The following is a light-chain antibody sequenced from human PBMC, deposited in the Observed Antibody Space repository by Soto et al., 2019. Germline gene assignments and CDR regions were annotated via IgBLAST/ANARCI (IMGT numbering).Light chain of an antibody. V-gene: IGLV2-14*01. CDR3: QAYDYSLTASV. Sequence: QSALTQPASVSGSPGQSITISCTGTSSDVGRYNYVSWYQQHPGKAPKLMIYEVANRPSGISSRFSGSKSGHTASLTISGLQAEDEADYYCQAYDYSLTASVFGGGTKLTVL. CDR2: EVA. J-gene: IGLJ3*02. CDR1: SSDVGRYNY.